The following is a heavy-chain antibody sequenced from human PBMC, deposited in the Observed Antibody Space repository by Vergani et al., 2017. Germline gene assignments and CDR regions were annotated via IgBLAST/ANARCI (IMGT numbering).Heavy chain of an antibody. D-gene: IGHD6-6*01. CDR2: IYYSGST. CDR1: GGSISSSSYY. J-gene: IGHJ4*02. Sequence: QLQLQESGPGLVKPSETLSLTCTVSGGSISSSSYYWGWIRQPPGKGLEWIGSIYYSGSTYYNPSLKSRVTISVDTSKNQFSLKLSSVTAADTAVYYCARGGGDIAARAIDYWGQGTLVTVSS. V-gene: IGHV4-39*07. CDR3: ARGGGDIAARAIDY.